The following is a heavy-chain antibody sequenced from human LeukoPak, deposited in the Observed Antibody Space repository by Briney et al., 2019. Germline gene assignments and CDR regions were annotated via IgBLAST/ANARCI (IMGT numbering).Heavy chain of an antibody. CDR3: ARVTNYDYVWGSYSDY. D-gene: IGHD3-16*01. V-gene: IGHV1-2*02. Sequence: NSGGTNYAQKFQGRVTMTRDTSISTAYMELSRLRSDDTAVYYCARVTNYDYVWGSYSDYWGQGTLVTVSS. CDR2: NSGGT. J-gene: IGHJ4*02.